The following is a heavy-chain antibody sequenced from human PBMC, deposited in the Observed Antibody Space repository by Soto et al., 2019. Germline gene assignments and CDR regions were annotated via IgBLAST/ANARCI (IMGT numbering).Heavy chain of an antibody. V-gene: IGHV4-59*01. CDR1: GDSISNNF. CDR3: ARTIPHGSADS. CDR2: IQSSGST. Sequence: PSETLSLTCTVSGDSISNNFWSWIRQPPGKRLEWIAYIQSSGSTKYNPSLQSRVTILVDTSKNQFSLKLSSVTAADTAVYYCARTIPHGSADSWGQGTLVTVSS. J-gene: IGHJ5*01. D-gene: IGHD5-12*01.